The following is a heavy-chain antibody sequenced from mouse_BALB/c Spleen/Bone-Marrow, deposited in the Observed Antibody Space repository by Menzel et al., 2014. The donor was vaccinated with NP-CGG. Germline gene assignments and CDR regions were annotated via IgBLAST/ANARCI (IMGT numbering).Heavy chain of an antibody. CDR1: GYTFTSCT. Sequence: VQLQQSGAELARPGASVKMSCKTSGYTFTSCTIYWIKQRPGQGLEWIGYINPTSYYTDYNQKFKDKATLTSDKSSSTAYMQLNSLTSEDSAVYYCAREGLGRGYWGQGTTLTVSS. CDR3: AREGLGRGY. CDR2: INPTSYYT. V-gene: IGHV1-4*01. D-gene: IGHD4-1*01. J-gene: IGHJ2*01.